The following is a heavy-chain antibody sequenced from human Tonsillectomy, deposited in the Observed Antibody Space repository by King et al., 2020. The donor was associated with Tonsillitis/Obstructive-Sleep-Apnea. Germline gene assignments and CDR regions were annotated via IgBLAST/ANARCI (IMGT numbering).Heavy chain of an antibody. V-gene: IGHV4-34*01. J-gene: IGHJ3*02. CDR1: GGSFSGYY. CDR3: ASEMAYGVYACAI. D-gene: IGHD4-17*01. CDR2: IDHSGST. Sequence: VQLQQWGAGLLKPSETLSLTCAVYGGSFSGYYWSWIRQPPGRGLEWLGAIDHSGSTNYNPSLKSRVTISVDTSKKQFSLELSSVTAADTAVYYCASEMAYGVYACAIWGQGTMFTVSS.